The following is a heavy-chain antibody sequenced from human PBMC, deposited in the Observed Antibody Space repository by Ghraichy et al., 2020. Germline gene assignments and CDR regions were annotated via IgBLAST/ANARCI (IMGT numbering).Heavy chain of an antibody. J-gene: IGHJ6*02. CDR3: ARGSTVVRFFYYDGMDV. Sequence: GGSLRLSCGGSGFTFSVYSMNWVRQSPGRGLEWVSYITSSSRTKSYADSVKDRFTISRDNAQNSLYLQMNSLRDEDTAVYYCARGSTVVRFFYYDGMDVWGQGTTVTVSS. CDR1: GFTFSVYS. V-gene: IGHV3-48*02. CDR2: ITSSSRTK. D-gene: IGHD4-23*01.